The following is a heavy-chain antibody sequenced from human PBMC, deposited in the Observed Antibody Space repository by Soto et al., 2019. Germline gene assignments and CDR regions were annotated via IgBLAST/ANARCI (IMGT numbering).Heavy chain of an antibody. Sequence: EASVKVTCKVFGHTLSELSMHWVRQAPGEGLEWVGGFDREDAETSYAQKFQGRVTMTEDTSTDTAYLELSSLRSEDTAVYYCATKTLLLYFQYWGQGTLVTVSS. D-gene: IGHD2-15*01. J-gene: IGHJ1*01. V-gene: IGHV1-24*01. CDR2: FDREDAET. CDR1: GHTLSELS. CDR3: ATKTLLLYFQY.